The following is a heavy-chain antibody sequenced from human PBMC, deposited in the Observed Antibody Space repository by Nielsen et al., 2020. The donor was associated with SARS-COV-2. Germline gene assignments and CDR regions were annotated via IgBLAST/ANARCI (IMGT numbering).Heavy chain of an antibody. CDR1: GFTFRNYG. V-gene: IGHV3-30*03. J-gene: IGHJ6*02. Sequence: GGSLRLSCAAAGFTFRNYGMHWVRQPPGKGLEWVAVISYDGSDKYYADSVKGRFTISRATSKNPLYLHMNSLRAEDTAVYYCVTGGQWLVRHPYGMEVWGQGTTVTVSS. CDR3: VTGGQWLVRHPYGMEV. D-gene: IGHD6-19*01. CDR2: ISYDGSDK.